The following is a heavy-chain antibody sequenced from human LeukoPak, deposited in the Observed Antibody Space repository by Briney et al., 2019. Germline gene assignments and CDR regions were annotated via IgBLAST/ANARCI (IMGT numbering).Heavy chain of an antibody. Sequence: SETLSLTCTVSGGSISGHYWTWIRLPPGKGLELPGHIFSTGATHYNPSLRGRVTLSIDTSKNQFSLTLTSVNVEDTAVYYCARFSTRFGSGCTEASCYVHYWGQGTQVTVS. CDR2: IFSTGAT. D-gene: IGHD2-2*01. CDR1: GGSISGHY. V-gene: IGHV4-59*11. CDR3: ARFSTRFGSGCTEASCYVHY. J-gene: IGHJ4*02.